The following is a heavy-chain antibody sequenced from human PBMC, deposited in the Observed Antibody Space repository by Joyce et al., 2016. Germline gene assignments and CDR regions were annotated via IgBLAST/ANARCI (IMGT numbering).Heavy chain of an antibody. V-gene: IGHV1-18*01. D-gene: IGHD3-9*01. CDR2: ISAYNGNT. J-gene: IGHJ4*02. Sequence: QVQLVQSGGEVKKPGASVKVSCKASGYTFTNYGISWVRQAPGQGLEWMGWISAYNGNTKYAQKVPGRVTMTPDTSTSTAYMELRSLRSDDTAVYYCARDRRYYDILTGYNYWGQGTLVSVSS. CDR3: ARDRRYYDILTGYNY. CDR1: GYTFTNYG.